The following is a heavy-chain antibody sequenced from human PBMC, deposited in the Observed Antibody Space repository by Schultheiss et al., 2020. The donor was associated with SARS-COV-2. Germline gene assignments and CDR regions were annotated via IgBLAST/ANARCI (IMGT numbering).Heavy chain of an antibody. CDR1: GFTFSSYA. Sequence: GESLKISCAASGFTFSSYAMHWVRQAPGKGLEWVAVISYDGSNKYYTDSVKGRFTISRDNSKNTLYLQMNSLRAEDTAVYYCARGGFNYGRDFDYWGQGTLVTVSS. V-gene: IGHV3-30*04. CDR3: ARGGFNYGRDFDY. D-gene: IGHD4-11*01. J-gene: IGHJ4*02. CDR2: ISYDGSNK.